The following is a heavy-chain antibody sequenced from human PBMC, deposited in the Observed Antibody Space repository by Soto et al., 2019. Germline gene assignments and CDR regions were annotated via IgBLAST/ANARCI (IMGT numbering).Heavy chain of an antibody. V-gene: IGHV3-13*04. Sequence: EVKLVESGGGLVQPGGSLRLSCAASGFTFSNYDFHWVRQVTGKGLEWVSGIGADGDTYYAGSVKGRFTMSRENAKNSLYIQMNSLRAGDTAVYYCGRGAAGFDSWGQGTLVTVSS. CDR3: GRGAAGFDS. D-gene: IGHD3-16*01. J-gene: IGHJ4*02. CDR1: GFTFSNYD. CDR2: IGADGDT.